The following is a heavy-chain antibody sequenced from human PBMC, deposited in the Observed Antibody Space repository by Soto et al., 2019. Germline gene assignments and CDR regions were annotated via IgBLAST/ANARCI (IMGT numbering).Heavy chain of an antibody. CDR2: INTSGVST. CDR1: VYTHTSQY. D-gene: IGHD6-6*01. V-gene: IGHV1-46*01. J-gene: IGHJ6*01. Sequence: APVKPFCKAPVYTHTSQYIHFLLQAPGQWPKCMGTINTSGVSTSYAQKFNSRATMTRDTSTSTVYMELSSLRSEDTAVYYCARAVGQLVDYYYYYGMDVWGQ. CDR3: ARAVGQLVDYYYYYGMDV.